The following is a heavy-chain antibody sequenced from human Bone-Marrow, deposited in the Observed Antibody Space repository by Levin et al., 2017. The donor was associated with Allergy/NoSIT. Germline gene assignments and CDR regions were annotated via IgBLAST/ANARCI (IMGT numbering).Heavy chain of an antibody. CDR3: ARDLVPHLRAVAGTFGY. D-gene: IGHD6-19*01. Sequence: PGGSLRLSCAASGFTFSSYAMHWVRQAPGKGLEWVAVISYDGSNKYYADSVKGRFTISRDNSKNTLYLQMNSLRAEDTAVYYCARDLVPHLRAVAGTFGYWGQGTLVTVSS. V-gene: IGHV3-30*04. CDR1: GFTFSSYA. CDR2: ISYDGSNK. J-gene: IGHJ4*02.